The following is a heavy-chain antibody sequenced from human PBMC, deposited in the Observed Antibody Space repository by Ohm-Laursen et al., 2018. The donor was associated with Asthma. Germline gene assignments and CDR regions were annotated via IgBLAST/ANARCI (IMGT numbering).Heavy chain of an antibody. CDR3: ARGSFDEYGDYPSDS. V-gene: IGHV3-48*02. CDR2: INGDGATI. J-gene: IGHJ4*02. Sequence: SLRLSCAASEFTFSFYTMIWVRQAPGKGLEWISNINGDGATIYYADSVKGRFTISRDNAKNSVYLQMNSLREEDTAVYFCARGSFDEYGDYPSDSWGQGALVTVSS. CDR1: EFTFSFYT. D-gene: IGHD4-17*01.